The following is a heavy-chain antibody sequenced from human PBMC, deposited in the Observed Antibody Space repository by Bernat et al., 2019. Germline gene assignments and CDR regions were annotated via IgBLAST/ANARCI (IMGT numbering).Heavy chain of an antibody. CDR2: ISWNSGSI. D-gene: IGHD6-13*01. CDR1: GFTFDDYA. CDR3: AKDSSSSWYLGSDY. J-gene: IGHJ4*02. V-gene: IGHV3-9*01. Sequence: EVQLVESGGGLVQPGRSLRLSCAASGFTFDDYAMHWVRQAPGKGLEWVSGISWNSGSIGYADFVKGRFTISRDNAKNSLYLQMNSLRAEDTALYYCAKDSSSSWYLGSDYWGQGTLVTVSS.